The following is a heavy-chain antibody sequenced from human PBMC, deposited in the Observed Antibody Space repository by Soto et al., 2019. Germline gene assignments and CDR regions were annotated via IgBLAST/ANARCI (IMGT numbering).Heavy chain of an antibody. Sequence: QVQLVQSGAEEKKPGASVKVSCKASGYTFTGYAMHWVRQAPGQRLEWMGWINAGNGNTKYSQKFQGRVTITRDTSASTAYMELSSLRSEDTAVYCSARAVAVPADFDYWGQGTLVTVSS. J-gene: IGHJ4*02. D-gene: IGHD6-19*01. CDR1: GYTFTGYA. CDR2: INAGNGNT. V-gene: IGHV1-3*05. CDR3: ARAVAVPADFDY.